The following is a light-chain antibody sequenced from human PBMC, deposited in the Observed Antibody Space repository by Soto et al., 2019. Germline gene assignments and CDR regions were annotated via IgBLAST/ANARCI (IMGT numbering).Light chain of an antibody. V-gene: IGKV3-11*01. CDR1: QSVSSY. CDR2: EAS. CDR3: QQRSNWPPIT. Sequence: EIVLTQSPATLSLCPGERATLSCRASQSVSSYLAWYQQKPGQAPRLLIYEASNRATGIPARFSGSGSGTDFTLTISSLEPEDFAVYYCQQRSNWPPITFGQGTRLEIK. J-gene: IGKJ5*01.